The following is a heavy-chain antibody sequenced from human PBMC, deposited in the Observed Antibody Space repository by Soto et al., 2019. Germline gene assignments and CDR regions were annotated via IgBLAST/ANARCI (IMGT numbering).Heavy chain of an antibody. D-gene: IGHD1-26*01. V-gene: IGHV1-24*01. CDR2: FDPEDGET. CDR3: ATVIPENLSGSYNPDFDY. Sequence: GASVKVSCKVSGYTLTELSMHWVRQAPGKGLERMGGFDPEDGETIYAQKFQGRVTMTEDTSTDTAYMELSSLRSEDTAVYYCATVIPENLSGSYNPDFDYWGQGTLVTVSS. J-gene: IGHJ4*02. CDR1: GYTLTELS.